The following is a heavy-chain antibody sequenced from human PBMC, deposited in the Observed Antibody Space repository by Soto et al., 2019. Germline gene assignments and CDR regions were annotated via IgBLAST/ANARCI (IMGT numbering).Heavy chain of an antibody. CDR1: GFTFSIYN. D-gene: IGHD3-3*01. Sequence: PGGALRLSCAASGFTFSIYNMNWVRQAPGKGLEWVSSISSSSSYIYYADSVKGRFTISRDNAKNSLFLQMDSLGAEDTAVYYCASDRAARFVESFFSPLDAWGTGTTLTVSS. CDR3: ASDRAARFVESFFSPLDA. V-gene: IGHV3-21*01. J-gene: IGHJ6*03. CDR2: ISSSSSYI.